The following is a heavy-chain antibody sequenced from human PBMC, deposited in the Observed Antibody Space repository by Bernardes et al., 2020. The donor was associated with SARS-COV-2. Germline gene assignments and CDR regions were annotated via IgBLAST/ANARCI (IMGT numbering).Heavy chain of an antibody. V-gene: IGHV1-24*01. CDR1: GYTLSDLS. CDR3: TTSLSLTVVVYAFDI. CDR2: FDPEDGAA. J-gene: IGHJ3*02. D-gene: IGHD3-22*01. Sequence: ASVKVSCKVSGYTLSDLSMHWVRQAPGKGLEWMGSFDPEDGAAVYAQKFLGRVTMTADTSTYTSYMELSSLRSDDTAVYYCTTSLSLTVVVYAFDIWGQGTTVIVSS.